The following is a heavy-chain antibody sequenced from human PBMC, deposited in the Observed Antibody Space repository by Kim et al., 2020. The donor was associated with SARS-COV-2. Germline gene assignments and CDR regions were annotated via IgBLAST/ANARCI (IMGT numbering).Heavy chain of an antibody. Sequence: GGSLRLSCAASGFTFSSYAMSWVRQAPGKGLEWVSAISGSGGSTYYADSMKGRFTISRDNSKNTLYLQMNSLRAEDTAVYYCAKSPLLLWFGELYYYYMDVWGKGTTVTVSS. CDR1: GFTFSSYA. V-gene: IGHV3-23*01. D-gene: IGHD3-10*01. J-gene: IGHJ6*03. CDR2: ISGSGGST. CDR3: AKSPLLLWFGELYYYYMDV.